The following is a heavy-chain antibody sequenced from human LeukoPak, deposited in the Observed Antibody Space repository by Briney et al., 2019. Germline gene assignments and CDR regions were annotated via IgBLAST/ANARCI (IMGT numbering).Heavy chain of an antibody. Sequence: PGGSLRLSCAASGFTFSSYWMSWVRQAPGKGLEWVANIKQDGSEKYYVDSVKGRFTISRDNAKNSLYLQMNSLRAEDTAVYYCARGTVWGFFAGLCVYWGQGTLVTVSS. CDR1: GFTFSSYW. D-gene: IGHD3-16*01. CDR3: ARGTVWGFFAGLCVY. J-gene: IGHJ4*02. V-gene: IGHV3-7*01. CDR2: IKQDGSEK.